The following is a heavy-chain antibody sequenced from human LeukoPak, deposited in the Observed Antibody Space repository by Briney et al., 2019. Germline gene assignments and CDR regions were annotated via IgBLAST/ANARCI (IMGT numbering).Heavy chain of an antibody. CDR3: ARLNIAAAGSYWYFDL. V-gene: IGHV4-59*01. J-gene: IGHJ2*01. D-gene: IGHD6-13*01. Sequence: SETLSLTCTVSGGSISSYYWSWIRQPPGKGLEWIGYIYYSGSTNYNPSLKSRVTISVDTSKNQFSLKLNSVTAADTAVYYCARLNIAAAGSYWYFDLWGRGTLVTVSS. CDR2: IYYSGST. CDR1: GGSISSYY.